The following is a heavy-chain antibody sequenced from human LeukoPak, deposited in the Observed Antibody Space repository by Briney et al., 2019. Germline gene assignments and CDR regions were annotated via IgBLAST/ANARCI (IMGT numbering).Heavy chain of an antibody. J-gene: IGHJ4*02. CDR3: ARRGLDYGDY. V-gene: IGHV5-51*01. Sequence: GESLKISCQVSGYIFTNYWIGWVRQMPGKGLESMGIIYPADSDTTYSPSFEGQVTISADKSISTAYLQWSSLKASDTAMYYCARRGLDYGDYWGQGTLVTVSS. D-gene: IGHD4-17*01. CDR1: GYIFTNYW. CDR2: IYPADSDT.